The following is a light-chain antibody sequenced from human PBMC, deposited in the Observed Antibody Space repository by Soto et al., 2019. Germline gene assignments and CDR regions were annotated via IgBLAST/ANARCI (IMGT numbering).Light chain of an antibody. CDR3: QSYDSSLSVLV. CDR2: GNS. V-gene: IGLV1-40*01. Sequence: QSVLTQPPSVSGAPGQRVTISCTGSSSNIGAGYDVHWYQQLPGTAPKLLIYGNSSRPSGVPDRFSGSKSGTSASLAITGLQAEDEADYYCQSYDSSLSVLVFRTGTKLTVL. J-gene: IGLJ1*01. CDR1: SSNIGAGYD.